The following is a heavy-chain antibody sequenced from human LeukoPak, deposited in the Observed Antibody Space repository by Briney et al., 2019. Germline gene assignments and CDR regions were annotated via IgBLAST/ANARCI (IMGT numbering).Heavy chain of an antibody. CDR3: ARVLIDSSGYYLDY. CDR2: ISRSSSAI. D-gene: IGHD3-22*01. J-gene: IGHJ4*02. V-gene: IGHV3-48*02. CDR1: GFTFSSYS. Sequence: GGSLRLSCAASGFTFSSYSMNWVRQAPGKGLEWVSYISRSSSAIYYADSVKGRFTISRDNAENSLYLQMNSLRDEDTAVYYCARVLIDSSGYYLDYWGQGTLVTVSS.